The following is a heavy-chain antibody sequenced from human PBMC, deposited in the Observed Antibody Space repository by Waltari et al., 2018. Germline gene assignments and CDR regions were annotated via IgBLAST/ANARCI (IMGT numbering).Heavy chain of an antibody. J-gene: IGHJ5*02. CDR2: IIPIFGTAP. D-gene: IGHD3-16*01. V-gene: IGHV1-69*12. CDR3: ARRQLGGAFDP. CDR1: GGSFGRYA. Sequence: QVQLVQSGAAVRKPGSSVKVSCKASGGSFGRYAITWVRQAPGEGLEWMGGIIPIFGTAPNYAQKFQGRLTVTADESTATVYMDLSSLRSDDTAVYYCARRQLGGAFDPWGQGTLVSVSS.